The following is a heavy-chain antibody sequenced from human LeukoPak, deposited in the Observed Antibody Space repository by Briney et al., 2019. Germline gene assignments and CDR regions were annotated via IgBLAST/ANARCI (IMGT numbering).Heavy chain of an antibody. CDR1: GGSISSGGYY. CDR3: ARGTYPRLDFDY. Sequence: SETLSLTCTVSGGSISSGGYYWSWIRQHPGKGLEWIGYIYYSGSTYYNPSLKSRVTIPVDTSKNQFSLKLSSVTAADTAVYYCARGTYPRLDFDYWGRGTLVTVSS. V-gene: IGHV4-31*03. D-gene: IGHD3-16*01. CDR2: IYYSGST. J-gene: IGHJ4*02.